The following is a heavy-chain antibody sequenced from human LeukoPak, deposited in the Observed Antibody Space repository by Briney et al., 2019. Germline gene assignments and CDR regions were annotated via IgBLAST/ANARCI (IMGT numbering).Heavy chain of an antibody. J-gene: IGHJ4*02. CDR2: ISTYNGNT. D-gene: IGHD3-3*01. V-gene: IGHV1-18*01. CDR1: GYTFNIYD. Sequence: GASVTVSCTASGYTFNIYDISWVRQAPGQGLEWMAWISTYNGNTNYALKVQGRATMTTDTSTSTAYTELRSLRSDDTAVYYCARVLRYDFWSAYYFDYWGQGTLVTVSS. CDR3: ARVLRYDFWSAYYFDY.